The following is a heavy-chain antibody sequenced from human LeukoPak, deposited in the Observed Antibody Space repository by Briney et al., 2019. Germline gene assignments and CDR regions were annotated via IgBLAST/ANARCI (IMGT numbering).Heavy chain of an antibody. CDR1: GFTFSSYA. V-gene: IGHV3-23*01. CDR2: ISGSGGST. D-gene: IGHD6-13*01. Sequence: PPGGSLRLSCAASGFTFSSYAMSWVRQAPGKGLEWVSAISGSGGSTYYADSVKGRFTISRDNSKNTLYLQMNSLRAEDTAVYYCAKDTKLVGIASDYWGQGTLVTVSS. CDR3: AKDTKLVGIASDY. J-gene: IGHJ4*02.